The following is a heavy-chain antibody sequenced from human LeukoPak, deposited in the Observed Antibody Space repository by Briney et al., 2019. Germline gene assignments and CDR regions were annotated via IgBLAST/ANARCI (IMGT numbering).Heavy chain of an antibody. Sequence: SETLSLTCTVSGRSISSYYWSWIRQPPGKGLEWIGYIYYSGSTNYNPSLKSRVTISVDTSKNQFSLKLSSVTAADTAVYYCARYIAAAVHFDPWGQGTLVTVSS. V-gene: IGHV4-59*01. D-gene: IGHD6-13*01. CDR1: GRSISSYY. CDR3: ARYIAAAVHFDP. J-gene: IGHJ5*02. CDR2: IYYSGST.